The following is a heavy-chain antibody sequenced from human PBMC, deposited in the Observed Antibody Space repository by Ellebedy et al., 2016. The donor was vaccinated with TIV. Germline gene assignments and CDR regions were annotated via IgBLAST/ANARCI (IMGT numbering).Heavy chain of an antibody. J-gene: IGHJ4*02. CDR1: GGSISSSSYY. CDR2: IYYRGST. V-gene: IGHV4-39*01. Sequence: MPSETLSLTCTVSGGSISSSSYYWGWIRQPPGRGLEWIGSIYYRGSTYYNPSLKSRVTISVDTSKNQFSLKLSSVTAADTAGYYCARRQYDFWSGYPFDYWGQGTLVTVSS. CDR3: ARRQYDFWSGYPFDY. D-gene: IGHD3-3*01.